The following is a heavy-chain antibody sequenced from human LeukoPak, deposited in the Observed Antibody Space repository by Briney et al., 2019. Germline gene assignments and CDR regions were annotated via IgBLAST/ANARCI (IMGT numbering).Heavy chain of an antibody. Sequence: GGSLRLSCAASGFTFSSYSMNWVRQAPGRGLEWISYISSSSNIYYADSVKGRFTISRDNAKNSLYLHMNSLRDEDTAVYYCARDWPMDVWGQGTTVTVSS. CDR2: ISSSSNI. CDR1: GFTFSSYS. CDR3: ARDWPMDV. V-gene: IGHV3-48*02. J-gene: IGHJ6*02.